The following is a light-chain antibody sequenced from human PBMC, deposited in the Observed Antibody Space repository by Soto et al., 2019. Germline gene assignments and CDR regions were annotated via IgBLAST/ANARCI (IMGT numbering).Light chain of an antibody. Sequence: ESVLTQSQATLSLSPGERATLSCRASQSVSSYLAWYQQKPGQAPRLLIYDASNRATGIPARFSGSGSGTDFTLTISILDPEDFAVYYCQQRSNWPPICFGRGTRLEIK. CDR3: QQRSNWPPIC. V-gene: IGKV3-11*01. CDR1: QSVSSY. CDR2: DAS. J-gene: IGKJ5*01.